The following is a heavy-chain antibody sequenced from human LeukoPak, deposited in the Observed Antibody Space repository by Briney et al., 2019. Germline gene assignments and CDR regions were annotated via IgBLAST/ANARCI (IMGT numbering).Heavy chain of an antibody. CDR1: GFTFNSYD. J-gene: IGHJ3*02. CDR3: ARGLAVAGTGDAFDI. V-gene: IGHV3-33*01. CDR2: MWYDESSK. Sequence: GSSLRLSRAASGFTFNSYDMHWVRQAPGKGLEWVAIMWYDESSKYYADSVKGRFTISRDNSKNTLYLQMNSLRAEDTAVYYCARGLAVAGTGDAFDIWGQGTMVTVSS. D-gene: IGHD6-19*01.